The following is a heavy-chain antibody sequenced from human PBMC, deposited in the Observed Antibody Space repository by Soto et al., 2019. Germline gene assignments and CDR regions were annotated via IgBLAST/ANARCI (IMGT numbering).Heavy chain of an antibody. CDR2: ISSSSSTI. V-gene: IGHV3-48*01. J-gene: IGHJ4*02. CDR3: ARDTTVTTPSYFDL. CDR1: GFSFSSYS. D-gene: IGHD4-17*01. Sequence: GESLKISCAASGFSFSSYSMNWVRQAPGKGLEWVSYISSSSSTIYYADSVKGRFTISRDNAKNSLYLQMNSLRAEDTAVYYCARDTTVTTPSYFDLWGQGTLVTVSS.